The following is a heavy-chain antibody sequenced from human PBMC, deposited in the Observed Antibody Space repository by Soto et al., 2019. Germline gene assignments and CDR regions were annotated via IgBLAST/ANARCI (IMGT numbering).Heavy chain of an antibody. CDR2: INHSGST. CDR3: ASRRVLWFGGSWFDP. D-gene: IGHD3-10*01. CDR1: GGSFSGYY. J-gene: IGHJ5*02. V-gene: IGHV4-34*01. Sequence: QVQLQQWGAGLLKPSETLSLTCAVYGGSFSGYYWSWIRQPPGKGLEWNGEINHSGSTNYNPSLKSRVTISVDTSKNQFSLKLSSVTAAAAAVYYCASRRVLWFGGSWFDPWGQGTLVTVSS.